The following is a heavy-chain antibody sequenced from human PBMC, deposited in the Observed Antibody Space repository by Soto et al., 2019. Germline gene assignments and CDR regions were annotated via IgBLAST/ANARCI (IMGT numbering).Heavy chain of an antibody. D-gene: IGHD2-8*01. CDR2: ISGSGGST. J-gene: IGHJ3*02. V-gene: IGHV3-23*01. CDR3: AKDGGRDIVLMVYATNDAFDI. Sequence: LRLSCAASGFTFSSYAMSWVRQAPGKGLEWVSGISGSGGSTYYADSVKGRFTISRDNSKNTLYLQMNSLRAEDTAVYYCAKDGGRDIVLMVYATNDAFDIWGQGTMVTVSS. CDR1: GFTFSSYA.